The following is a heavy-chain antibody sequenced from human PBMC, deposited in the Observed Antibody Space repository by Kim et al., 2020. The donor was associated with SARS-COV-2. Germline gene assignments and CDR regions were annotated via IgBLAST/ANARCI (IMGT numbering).Heavy chain of an antibody. V-gene: IGHV5-51*01. J-gene: IGHJ6*02. CDR3: ARLRSIAAASFNGMAV. CDR2: IYPGDSDT. CDR1: GYSFSNYW. Sequence: GESLKISCKGSGYSFSNYWIGWVRQMPGKVLEWIGIIYPGDSDTRYSPSFQGQVTISADKSISTAYLQWSSLKASDTAMYYCARLRSIAAASFNGMAVWGRGTTVTVS. D-gene: IGHD6-25*01.